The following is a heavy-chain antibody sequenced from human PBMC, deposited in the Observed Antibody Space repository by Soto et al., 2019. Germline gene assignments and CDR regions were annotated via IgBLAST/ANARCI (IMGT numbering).Heavy chain of an antibody. Sequence: TLSLTCSVSGGSISGDYYWSWIRQSPEKGLEWIGYIYYSGSSYSNPALQSRLSMSLDTSKNQFSLKLSSVTAADTAVYYCARERAYCSGGSCYWDWFDPWGQGTLVTVSS. J-gene: IGHJ5*02. CDR2: IYYSGSS. D-gene: IGHD2-15*01. CDR3: ARERAYCSGGSCYWDWFDP. V-gene: IGHV4-30-4*08. CDR1: GGSISGDYY.